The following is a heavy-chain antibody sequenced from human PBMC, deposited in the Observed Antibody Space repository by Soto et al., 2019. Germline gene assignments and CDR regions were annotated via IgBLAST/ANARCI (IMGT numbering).Heavy chain of an antibody. CDR3: AKANLGYCSGGSCYPEWYYYYMDV. D-gene: IGHD2-15*01. Sequence: GGSLRLSCAASGFTFSSYAMSWVRQAPGKGLEWVSAISGSGGSTYYADSVKGRFTIFRDNSKNTLYLQMNSLRAEDTAVYYCAKANLGYCSGGSCYPEWYYYYMDVWGKGTTVTVSS. V-gene: IGHV3-23*01. CDR2: ISGSGGST. J-gene: IGHJ6*03. CDR1: GFTFSSYA.